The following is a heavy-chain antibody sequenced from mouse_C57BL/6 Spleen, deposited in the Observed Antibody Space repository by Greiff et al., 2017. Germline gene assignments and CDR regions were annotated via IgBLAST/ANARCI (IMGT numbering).Heavy chain of an antibody. V-gene: IGHV1-19*01. CDR2: INPYNGGT. CDR1: GYTFTDYY. CDR3: ARLPITTVVEGYYFDY. D-gene: IGHD1-1*01. Sequence: EVQLQQSGPVLVKPGASVKMSCKASGYTFTDYYMNWVKQSHGKSLEWIGVINPYNGGTSYNQKFKGKATLTVDTSSSTAYMELNSLTSEDSAVYYCARLPITTVVEGYYFDYWGQGTTLTVSS. J-gene: IGHJ2*01.